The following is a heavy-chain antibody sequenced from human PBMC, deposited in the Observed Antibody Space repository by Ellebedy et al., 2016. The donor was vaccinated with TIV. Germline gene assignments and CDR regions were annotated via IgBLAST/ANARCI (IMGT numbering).Heavy chain of an antibody. CDR2: IYYSGST. Sequence: SETLSLTCTLSRGSISSYYWSWIRHPPGTGLEWIGYIYYSGSTNYNPSLKSRVTVSVDTSKNQFSLKLSSVTAADTAVYYCATIFSSITMVRGVEDGMDVWGQGTTVTVSS. V-gene: IGHV4-59*12. CDR1: RGSISSYY. D-gene: IGHD3-10*01. CDR3: ATIFSSITMVRGVEDGMDV. J-gene: IGHJ6*02.